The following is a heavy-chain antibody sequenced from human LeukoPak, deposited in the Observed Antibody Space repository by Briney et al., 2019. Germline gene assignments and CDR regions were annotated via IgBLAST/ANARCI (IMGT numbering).Heavy chain of an antibody. D-gene: IGHD3-16*01. V-gene: IGHV4-61*05. Sequence: SETLSLTCTVSGGSISSSSYYWGWIRQPPGKGLEWIGYVYYSGSTNYNPSLKSRVTISVDTSKNQFSLKLSSVTAADTAVYYCARLNGGSWGQGTLVTVSS. CDR3: ARLNGGS. J-gene: IGHJ4*02. CDR1: GGSISSSSYY. CDR2: VYYSGST.